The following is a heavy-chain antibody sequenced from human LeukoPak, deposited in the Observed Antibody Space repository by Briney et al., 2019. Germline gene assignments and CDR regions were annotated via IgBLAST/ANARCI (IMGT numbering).Heavy chain of an antibody. J-gene: IGHJ3*02. D-gene: IGHD3-9*01. CDR3: ARTLTGYYRDAFDI. CDR2: INTNTGNP. V-gene: IGHV7-4-1*02. CDR1: GYTFTKYA. Sequence: GASVKVSCKASGYTFTKYAMNWVRQAPGQGLEWMGWINTNTGNPTYAQGFTGRFVFSSDTSVNTAYLQISSLKAEDTAVYYCARTLTGYYRDAFDIWGQGTMVTVSS.